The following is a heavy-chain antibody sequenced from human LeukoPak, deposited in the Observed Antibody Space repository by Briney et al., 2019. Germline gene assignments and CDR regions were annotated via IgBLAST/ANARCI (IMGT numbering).Heavy chain of an antibody. J-gene: IGHJ5*02. CDR1: GFTFSSFW. D-gene: IGHD3-10*01. V-gene: IGHV3-74*01. Sequence: PGGSLRLSCAASGFTFSSFWMHWVRQVPGKGLVWVSRVNNDGTSMTYADSVKGRFTISRDNAKNTLYLQMNSLTIEDTAVYYCAAPGNRASGPFDLWGQGTLVTVSS. CDR2: VNNDGTSM. CDR3: AAPGNRASGPFDL.